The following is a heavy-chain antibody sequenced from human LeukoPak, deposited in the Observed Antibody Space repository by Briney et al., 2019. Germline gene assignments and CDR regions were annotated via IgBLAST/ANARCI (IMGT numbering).Heavy chain of an antibody. CDR2: IYDSGST. Sequence: SETLSLTCTVSGGSIRSYHWSWIRQPPGKRLEWIGYIYDSGSTNYNPSLKSRVTISIDTSKNQFSLKLSSVTAADTAVYYCARRAGSMVPRPNDVAMVRGVIIQGRPLDYWGQGTLVTVSS. D-gene: IGHD3-10*01. J-gene: IGHJ4*02. CDR3: ARRAGSMVPRPNDVAMVRGVIIQGRPLDY. CDR1: GGSIRSYH. V-gene: IGHV4-59*01.